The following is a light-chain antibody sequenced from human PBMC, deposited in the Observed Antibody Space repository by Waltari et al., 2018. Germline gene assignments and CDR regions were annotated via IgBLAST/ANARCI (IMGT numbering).Light chain of an antibody. J-gene: IGLJ2*01. CDR2: DVS. V-gene: IGLV2-14*03. Sequence: QSALTQPASVSGSPGQSITISCTGTSIDIGTYNYVSWYQQHPGKAPKPVIFDVSNRPSVVSDRFSGSKSGHTASLTISGLQAEDEADYYCNSYTPSSTVVFGGVTTLTVL. CDR1: SIDIGTYNY. CDR3: NSYTPSSTVV.